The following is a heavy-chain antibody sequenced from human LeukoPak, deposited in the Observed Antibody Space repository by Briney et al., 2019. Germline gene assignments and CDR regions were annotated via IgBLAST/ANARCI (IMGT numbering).Heavy chain of an antibody. Sequence: GGSLRLSCAASGFTFSSYAMSWVRQAPGKGLAWVSTISGGSGSTYCADSVKGRFTISRDNSRNTLYLQMNSLRDEDTAVYYCAKHRFESGGYHSTDWGQGTLVTVSS. D-gene: IGHD3-22*01. J-gene: IGHJ4*02. V-gene: IGHV3-23*01. CDR1: GFTFSSYA. CDR3: AKHRFESGGYHSTD. CDR2: ISGGSGST.